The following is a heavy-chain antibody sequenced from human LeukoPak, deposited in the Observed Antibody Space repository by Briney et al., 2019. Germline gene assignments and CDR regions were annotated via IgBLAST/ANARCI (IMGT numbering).Heavy chain of an antibody. Sequence: SETLSLTCTVSGGSVSSGSYSWSWIRQPPGKGLEWIGYIYYSGSTNYNPSLKSRVTISVDTSKNQFSLKLSSVTAADTAVYYCARVLRYFDWLQGAFDIWGQGTMVTVSS. CDR2: IYYSGST. CDR3: ARVLRYFDWLQGAFDI. J-gene: IGHJ3*02. D-gene: IGHD3-9*01. V-gene: IGHV4-61*01. CDR1: GGSVSSGSYS.